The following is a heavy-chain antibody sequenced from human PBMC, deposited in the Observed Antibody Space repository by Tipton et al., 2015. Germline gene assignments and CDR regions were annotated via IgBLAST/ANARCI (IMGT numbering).Heavy chain of an antibody. V-gene: IGHV4-61*01. CDR3: ARVPYRGGVIDP. J-gene: IGHJ5*02. D-gene: IGHD1-26*01. Sequence: TLSLTCTVSGGSVGSYNYYWSWIRQTPGKGLEWIGYIYYSGSTTYNSSLKSRVTLSIDTSKNQFSLKLSSVTAADTAVYYCARVPYRGGVIDPWGQGTLVTVSS. CDR1: GGSVGSYNYY. CDR2: IYYSGST.